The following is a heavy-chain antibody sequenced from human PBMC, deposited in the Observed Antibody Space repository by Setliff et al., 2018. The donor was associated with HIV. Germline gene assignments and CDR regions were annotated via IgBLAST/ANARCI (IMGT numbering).Heavy chain of an antibody. CDR2: THHSGST. V-gene: IGHV4-38-2*01. D-gene: IGHD5-18*01. CDR1: ASSISSGYC. Sequence: SETLSLTCAVSASSISSGYCWGWIRQPPGKGLEWIGSTHHSGSTYYNPSLNSRVTISVDTSKNHFSLKLRSVTAADTAVYYCARHLLRGYIYIVFDYWGQGTLVTVSS. CDR3: ARHLLRGYIYIVFDY. J-gene: IGHJ4*02.